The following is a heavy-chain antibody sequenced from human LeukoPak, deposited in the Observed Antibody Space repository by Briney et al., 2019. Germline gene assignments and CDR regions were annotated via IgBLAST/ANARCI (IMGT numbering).Heavy chain of an antibody. CDR3: ARAYYVSGSYYFDF. V-gene: IGHV3-23*01. D-gene: IGHD3-10*01. CDR2: MTESGDST. Sequence: PGGSLRLSCAASGFTFSTYAMSWVRQAPGKGLGWVSGMTESGDSTYYADSVKGRFTISRDISMNTLYLQMNTLRAEDTAVYYCARAYYVSGSYYFDFWGQGTLVTVSS. J-gene: IGHJ4*02. CDR1: GFTFSTYA.